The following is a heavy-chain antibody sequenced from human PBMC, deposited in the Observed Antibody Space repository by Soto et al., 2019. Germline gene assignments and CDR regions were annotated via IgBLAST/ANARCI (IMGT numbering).Heavy chain of an antibody. CDR2: IYYSGST. D-gene: IGHD3-10*01. V-gene: IGHV4-59*08. CDR1: GGSISSYY. J-gene: IGHJ4*02. CDR3: ARHNYGSGSTYFEY. Sequence: PSETLSLTCTVSGGSISSYYWGWIRQPPGKGLEWIGYIYYSGSTNYNPSLKSRVTISVDTSKNQFSLKLNSMTAADTAVYYCARHNYGSGSTYFEYWGQGTLVTVSS.